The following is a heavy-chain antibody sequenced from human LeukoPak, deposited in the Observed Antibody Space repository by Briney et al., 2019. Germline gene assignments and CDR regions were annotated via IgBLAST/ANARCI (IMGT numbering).Heavy chain of an antibody. CDR2: ISAYNGNT. J-gene: IGHJ5*02. CDR1: GYTLTSYG. V-gene: IGHV1-18*01. D-gene: IGHD2-8*01. CDR3: ARDNRAGRYCTNGVCYTGNWFDP. Sequence: ASVKVSCKASGYTLTSYGISWVRQAPGQGLEWMGWISAYNGNTNYAQKFQGRVTMTRDTSISTAYMELSRLRSDDTAVYYCARDNRAGRYCTNGVCYTGNWFDPWGQGTLVTVSS.